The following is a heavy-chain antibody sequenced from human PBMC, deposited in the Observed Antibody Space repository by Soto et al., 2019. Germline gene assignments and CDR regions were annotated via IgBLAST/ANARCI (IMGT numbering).Heavy chain of an antibody. Sequence: TLSLTCTVSGGSISSGDYYWSWIRQPPGKGLEWIGYIYYSGSTYYNPSLKSRVTISVDTSKNQFSLKLSSVTAADTAVYYCARVGAYCGGDCYLDYWGQGTLVTV. CDR3: ARVGAYCGGDCYLDY. J-gene: IGHJ4*02. CDR2: IYYSGST. V-gene: IGHV4-30-4*01. D-gene: IGHD2-21*02. CDR1: GGSISSGDYY.